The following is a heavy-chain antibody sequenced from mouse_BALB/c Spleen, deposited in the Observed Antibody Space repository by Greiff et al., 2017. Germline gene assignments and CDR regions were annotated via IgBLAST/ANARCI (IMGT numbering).Heavy chain of an antibody. J-gene: IGHJ4*01. Sequence: QVQLQQSGPDLVAPSQSLSITCTVSGFSLTSYGVHWVRQPPGKGLEWLVVIWSDGSTTYNSALKSRLSISKDNSKSQVFLKMNSLQTDDTAMYYCARQGVITGDYAMDYWGQGTSVTVSS. D-gene: IGHD1-1*01. CDR3: ARQGVITGDYAMDY. CDR1: GFSLTSYG. V-gene: IGHV2-6-2*01. CDR2: IWSDGST.